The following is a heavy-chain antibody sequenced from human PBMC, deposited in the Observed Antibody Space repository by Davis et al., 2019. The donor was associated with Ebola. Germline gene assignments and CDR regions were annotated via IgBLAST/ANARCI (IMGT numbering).Heavy chain of an antibody. CDR3: ARARHQLRIYSMLYYYYYGMDV. V-gene: IGHV4-59*08. CDR2: IYNSGNT. CDR1: GGSISSYY. Sequence: MPSETLSLTCTVSGGSISSYYWSWIRQPPGRGLEWIGYIYNSGNTNYNPSLKSRVTMSVDTSKSQFSLNLSSVTAADTAVYYCARARHQLRIYSMLYYYYYGMDVWGQGTTVTVSS. J-gene: IGHJ6*02. D-gene: IGHD2-8*01.